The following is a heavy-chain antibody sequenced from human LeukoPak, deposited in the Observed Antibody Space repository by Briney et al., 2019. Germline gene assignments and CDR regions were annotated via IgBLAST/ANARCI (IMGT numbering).Heavy chain of an antibody. CDR2: ISYDGSNK. J-gene: IGHJ4*02. Sequence: PGGSLRLSCAASGFTFSSYGMHWVRQAPGKGLEWVAVISYDGSNKYYADSVKGRFTISRDNSKNTLYLQMNSLRAEDTAVYYCAKVPYTYYYDSSGYSDYFDSWGQGTLVTVSS. CDR1: GFTFSSYG. D-gene: IGHD3-22*01. V-gene: IGHV3-30*18. CDR3: AKVPYTYYYDSSGYSDYFDS.